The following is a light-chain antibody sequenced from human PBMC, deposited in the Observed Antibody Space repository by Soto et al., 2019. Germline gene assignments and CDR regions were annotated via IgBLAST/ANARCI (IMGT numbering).Light chain of an antibody. CDR1: QTITTS. J-gene: IGKJ1*01. CDR2: KAS. V-gene: IGKV1-5*03. CDR3: QQYDSYSLRT. Sequence: DIQMTQSPSTLSASVGDRVTITCRASQTITTSLAWYQQKPGKAPKLLIYKASSLESGVPPRFSGSGSGTELNLTISSLQPDDFATYYCQQYDSYSLRTFGQGTKVEI.